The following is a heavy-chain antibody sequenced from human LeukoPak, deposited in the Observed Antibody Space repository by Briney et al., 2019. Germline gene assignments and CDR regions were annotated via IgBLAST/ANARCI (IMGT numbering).Heavy chain of an antibody. CDR2: ISSSSSYI. J-gene: IGHJ4*02. D-gene: IGHD3-10*01. V-gene: IGHV3-21*01. CDR1: GFTFSSYS. Sequence: VGSLRLSCAASGFTFSSYSMNWVRQAPGKGLEWVSSISSSSSYIYYADSVKGRFTISRDNAKNSLYLQMNSLRAEDTAVYYCARNHITMVRGVIRREEFDYWGQGTLVTVSS. CDR3: ARNHITMVRGVIRREEFDY.